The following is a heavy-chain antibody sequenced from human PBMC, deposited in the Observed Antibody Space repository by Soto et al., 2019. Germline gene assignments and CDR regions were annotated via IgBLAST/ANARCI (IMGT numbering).Heavy chain of an antibody. D-gene: IGHD3-10*01. CDR3: ARHSYCYGSIYRCWLDP. Sequence: QLQLQESGPGLVTPSETLSLTCTVSGGSISSSSYYWGWLRQPPGKGLEWIGSIYYSGSTYYNPSLKSRVTLTVDASQNQSSLKLSSVTAADTAVYYCARHSYCYGSIYRCWLDPWGQGTLVTVSS. CDR1: GGSISSSSYY. J-gene: IGHJ5*02. V-gene: IGHV4-39*01. CDR2: IYYSGST.